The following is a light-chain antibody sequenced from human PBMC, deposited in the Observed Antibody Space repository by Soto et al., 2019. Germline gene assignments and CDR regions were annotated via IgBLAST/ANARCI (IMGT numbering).Light chain of an antibody. CDR2: KVS. CDR3: TQGTHGRA. CDR1: QSLVYSDGNTY. Sequence: DVVMTQSLLSLPVTLGQPASISCRSSQSLVYSDGNTYLNWFQQRPGQSPRRLIYKVSNRDSGVPDRLSGSGSGTDFTLRSSRVEAEDVGVYYCTQGTHGRAFGPGTKVDIK. J-gene: IGKJ3*01. V-gene: IGKV2-30*01.